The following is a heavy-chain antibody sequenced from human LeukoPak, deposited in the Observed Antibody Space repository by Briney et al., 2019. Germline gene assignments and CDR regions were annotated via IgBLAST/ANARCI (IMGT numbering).Heavy chain of an antibody. CDR1: GFTFSSYA. Sequence: GRPLRLSCAASGFTFSSYAMHWVRKSLGKGLEWVAVMSYDGFNKYYADSVKGRFTISRDNSKNTLYLQMNSLRAEDTAVYYCAKTKGYSYGYYFDYWGQGTLVTVSS. CDR3: AKTKGYSYGYYFDY. D-gene: IGHD5-18*01. J-gene: IGHJ4*02. CDR2: MSYDGFNK. V-gene: IGHV3-30*18.